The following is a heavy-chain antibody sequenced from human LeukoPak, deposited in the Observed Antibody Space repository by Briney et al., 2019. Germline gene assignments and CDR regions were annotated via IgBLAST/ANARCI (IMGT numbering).Heavy chain of an antibody. J-gene: IGHJ5*02. D-gene: IGHD2-15*01. V-gene: IGHV4-4*07. CDR1: DGSINSYF. Sequence: NPSETLSLTCTVSDGSINSYFWSWIRQPAGKGLEYIGRIYASGSTTYNPSLKSRVTMSVNTSKNQFSLKLTSVTAADSAVYYCARLLVVESRFDPWGQGTLVTVSS. CDR3: ARLLVVESRFDP. CDR2: IYASGST.